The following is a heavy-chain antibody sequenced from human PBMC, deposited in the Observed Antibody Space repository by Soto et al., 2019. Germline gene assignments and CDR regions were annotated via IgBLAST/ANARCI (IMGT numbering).Heavy chain of an antibody. V-gene: IGHV5-10-1*01. Sequence: XESLKISCKGCGYSFTTYWISWVRQMPGKGLEWMGKIEPSDSYTNYSPSFQGHVTISADKSISTAYLQWSSLKASDTAIYYCARHGDMDVWGQGTTVTVSS. CDR2: IEPSDSYT. CDR1: GYSFTTYW. CDR3: ARHGDMDV. J-gene: IGHJ6*02.